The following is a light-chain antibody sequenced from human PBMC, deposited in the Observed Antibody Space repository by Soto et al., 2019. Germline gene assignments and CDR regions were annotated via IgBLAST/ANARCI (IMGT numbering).Light chain of an antibody. Sequence: IVLTQSPGTLSLSPGESATLSCRASQSVNAAHLAWYQQKPGQAPRLLLQGASTRATGIPDRFSGSGSGTDFTLTISKVEPEDLAVFYCHHDGSPPLTFGGGTKVEIK. V-gene: IGKV3-20*01. CDR2: GAS. CDR3: HHDGSPPLT. J-gene: IGKJ4*01. CDR1: QSVNAAH.